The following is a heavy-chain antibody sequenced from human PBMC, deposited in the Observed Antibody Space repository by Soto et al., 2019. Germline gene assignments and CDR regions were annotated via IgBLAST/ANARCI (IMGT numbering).Heavy chain of an antibody. CDR3: AREGVIPRAGSDY. CDR2: IIPIFGTA. J-gene: IGHJ4*02. V-gene: IGHV1-69*13. CDR1: GYTFTSYG. Sequence: VASVKVSCKASGYTFTSYGISWVRQAPGQGLEWMGWIIPIFGTANYAQKFQGRVTITADESTSTAYMELSSLRSEDTAVYYCAREGVIPRAGSDYWGQGTLVTVSS. D-gene: IGHD2-15*01.